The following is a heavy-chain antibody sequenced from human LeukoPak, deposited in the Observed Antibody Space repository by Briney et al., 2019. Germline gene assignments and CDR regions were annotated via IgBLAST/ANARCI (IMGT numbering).Heavy chain of an antibody. Sequence: PGRSLRLSCAASGFTFSSYAMHWVRQAPGKGLEWVAVISYDGSNKYYADSVKGRFTISRDNSKNTLYLQMNSLRAEDTAVYYCARVTPCSGGSCYDRGAFDIWGQGTMVTVSS. D-gene: IGHD2-15*01. V-gene: IGHV3-30*04. CDR2: ISYDGSNK. CDR1: GFTFSSYA. J-gene: IGHJ3*02. CDR3: ARVTPCSGGSCYDRGAFDI.